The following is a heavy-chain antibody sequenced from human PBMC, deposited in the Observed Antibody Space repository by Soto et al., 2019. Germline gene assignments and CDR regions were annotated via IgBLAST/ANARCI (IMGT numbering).Heavy chain of an antibody. D-gene: IGHD3-16*01. V-gene: IGHV1-18*01. CDR1: GYTFNFYG. Sequence: ASVKVSCKASGYTFNFYGITWVRQAPGQGLEWMGWISGFNGNTNYAADLQGRVTMTTDTSTSTAYMELRGLRSDDTAVYYCARIGVSSGHESPDFDSWGQGTMVTVSS. CDR2: ISGFNGNT. J-gene: IGHJ4*02. CDR3: ARIGVSSGHESPDFDS.